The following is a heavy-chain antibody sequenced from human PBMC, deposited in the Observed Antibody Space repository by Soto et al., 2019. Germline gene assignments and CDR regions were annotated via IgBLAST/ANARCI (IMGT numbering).Heavy chain of an antibody. CDR2: ILVDGRT. V-gene: IGHV3-23*01. CDR1: GFICSSYD. D-gene: IGHD2-8*02. CDR3: AKATATGGGAFDI. J-gene: IGHJ3*02. Sequence: GGSLRLSCAASGFICSSYDMSWVRQAPGKGLEWVSTILVDGRTFYVDSVKGRFTISRDTSQNTVYLQMNSLTAGDTALYYCAKATATGGGAFDICGQGTMVTVSS.